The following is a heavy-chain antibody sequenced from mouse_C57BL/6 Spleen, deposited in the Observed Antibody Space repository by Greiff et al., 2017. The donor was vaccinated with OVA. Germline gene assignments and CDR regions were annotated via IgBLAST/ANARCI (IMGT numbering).Heavy chain of an antibody. CDR3: ATPRTAQATFDY. V-gene: IGHV1-69*01. Sequence: QVQLQQPGAELVMPGASVKLSCKASGYTFTSYWMHWVKQRPGQGLEWIGEIDPSDSYTNYNQKFKGKSTLTVDKSSSTAYMQLSSLTSEDSAVYYCATPRTAQATFDYWGQGTTLTVSS. J-gene: IGHJ2*01. CDR1: GYTFTSYW. CDR2: IDPSDSYT. D-gene: IGHD3-2*02.